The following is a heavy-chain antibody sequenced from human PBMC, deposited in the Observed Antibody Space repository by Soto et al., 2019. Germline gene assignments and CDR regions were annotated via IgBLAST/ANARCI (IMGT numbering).Heavy chain of an antibody. V-gene: IGHV4-39*01. CDR1: GGSISSSSYY. CDR2: IYYSGST. J-gene: IGHJ5*02. D-gene: IGHD5-12*01. CDR3: ARNSGSGPVGWFDP. Sequence: QLQLQESGPGLVKPSETLSLTCTVSGGSISSSSYYWGWIRQPPGKGLEWIGSIYYSGSTYYNPSLKSRVTISVDTSKNQFSLKLSSVTAADTAVYYCARNSGSGPVGWFDPWGQGTLVTVSS.